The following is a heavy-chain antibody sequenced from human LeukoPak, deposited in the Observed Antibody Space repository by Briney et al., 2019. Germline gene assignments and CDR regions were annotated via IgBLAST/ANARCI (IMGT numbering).Heavy chain of an antibody. CDR3: ARVIGGYSSSSYYFDY. CDR1: GFTFSSYG. D-gene: IGHD6-13*01. V-gene: IGHV4-39*07. J-gene: IGHJ4*02. CDR2: IYYSGST. Sequence: GSLRLSCAASGFTFSSYGMSWVRQAPGKGLEWIGSIYYSGSTYYNPSLKSRVTISVDTSKNQFSLKLSSVTAADTAVYYCARVIGGYSSSSYYFDYWGQGTLVTVSS.